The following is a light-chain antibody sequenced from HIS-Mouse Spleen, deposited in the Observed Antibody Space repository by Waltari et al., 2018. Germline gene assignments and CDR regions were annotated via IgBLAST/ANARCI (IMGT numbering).Light chain of an antibody. CDR1: ALPKTY. V-gene: IGLV3-10*01. CDR2: EDS. CDR3: YSTDSSGNHSWV. J-gene: IGLJ3*02. Sequence: SYELTQPPSVSVSPGQTARITCSGDALPKTYAYWYQQKSGQAPVLVIYEDSKRPPGIPERFSGSSSGTMATLTISGAQVEDEADYYCYSTDSSGNHSWVFGGGTKLTVL.